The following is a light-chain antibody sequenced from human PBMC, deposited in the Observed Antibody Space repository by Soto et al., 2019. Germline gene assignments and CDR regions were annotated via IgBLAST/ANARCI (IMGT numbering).Light chain of an antibody. J-gene: IGLJ1*01. Sequence: QSALTQPASVSGSPGQSITISCTGTSSDVGGHSYVSWYQQHPGKAPKLQIYEVSNRPSGVSNRFSGSKSANTASLTISRRQAEDEDDYHCSSYTSGSTTCVVGTGTKVTVL. CDR1: SSDVGGHSY. V-gene: IGLV2-14*01. CDR2: EVS. CDR3: SSYTSGSTTCV.